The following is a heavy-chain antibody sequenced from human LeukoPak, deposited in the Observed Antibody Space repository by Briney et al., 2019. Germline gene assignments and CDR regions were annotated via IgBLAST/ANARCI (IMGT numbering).Heavy chain of an antibody. CDR1: GGSISSYY. J-gene: IGHJ4*02. Sequence: SETLSLTCTVSGGSISSYYWSWLRQPPGKGLEWIGYIYYSGSTNYNPSLKSLVTISVDTSKNQFSLKLSSVTAADTAVYYCARGLHGWSVSGYDYWGQGTLVTVSS. V-gene: IGHV4-59*01. CDR3: ARGLHGWSVSGYDY. CDR2: IYYSGST. D-gene: IGHD3-3*01.